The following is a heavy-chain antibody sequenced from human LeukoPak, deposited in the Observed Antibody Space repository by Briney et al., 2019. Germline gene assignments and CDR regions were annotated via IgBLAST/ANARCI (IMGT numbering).Heavy chain of an antibody. CDR3: AKDIDYGDYVVS. CDR1: GFTFSSYN. J-gene: IGHJ4*02. CDR2: ISSSSSYI. D-gene: IGHD4-17*01. V-gene: IGHV3-21*04. Sequence: GGSLRLSCAASGFTFSSYNMNWVRQAPGKGLEWVSSISSSSSYIYYADSVKGRFTISRDNAKNTLYLQMNSLRAEDTAVYYCAKDIDYGDYVVSWGQGTLVTVSS.